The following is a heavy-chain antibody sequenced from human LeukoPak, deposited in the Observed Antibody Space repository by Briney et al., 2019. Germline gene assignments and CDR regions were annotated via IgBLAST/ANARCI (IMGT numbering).Heavy chain of an antibody. V-gene: IGHV1-69*04. J-gene: IGHJ6*02. Sequence: SVTVSFKASGGTFSSYAISWVRQAPGQGLEWMGRIIPILGIANYAQKFQGRVTITADKSTSTAYMELSSLRSEDTAVYYCARAYGSGSYSQNYYYYGMDVWGQGTTVTVSS. CDR3: ARAYGSGSYSQNYYYYGMDV. CDR2: IIPILGIA. CDR1: GGTFSSYA. D-gene: IGHD3-10*01.